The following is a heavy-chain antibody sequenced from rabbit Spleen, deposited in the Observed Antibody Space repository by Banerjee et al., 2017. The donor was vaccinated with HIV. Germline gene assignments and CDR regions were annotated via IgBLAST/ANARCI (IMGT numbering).Heavy chain of an antibody. Sequence: QQQLVESGGGLVKPGASLTLTCKASGFSFNDDYVMCWVRRSPGKVLKWISCINTWSNRPVFASWAKGRFTMSKTASTTVTLQMTSFTGADTATYFCARDLAGVIGWNFGWWGPGSLVTVS. CDR2: INTWSNRP. V-gene: IGHV1S45*01. D-gene: IGHD4-1*01. CDR1: GFSFNDDYV. J-gene: IGHJ4*01. CDR3: ARDLAGVIGWNFGW.